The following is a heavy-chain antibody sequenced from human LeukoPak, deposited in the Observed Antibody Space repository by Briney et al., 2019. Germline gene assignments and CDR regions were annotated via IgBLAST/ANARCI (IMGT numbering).Heavy chain of an antibody. J-gene: IGHJ4*02. Sequence: SQTLSLTCTVSGGSISSGDYYWSWIRQPPGKGLEWIGYIYYGGSTYYNPSLKSRVTISVDTSKNQFSLKLSSVTAADTAVYYCARWRNYYDSSGYYLTGTLDYWGQGTLVTVSP. CDR1: GGSISSGDYY. CDR2: IYYGGST. V-gene: IGHV4-30-4*01. CDR3: ARWRNYYDSSGYYLTGTLDY. D-gene: IGHD3-22*01.